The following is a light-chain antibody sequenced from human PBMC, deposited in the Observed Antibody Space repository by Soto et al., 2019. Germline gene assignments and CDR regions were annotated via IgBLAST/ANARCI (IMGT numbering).Light chain of an antibody. CDR2: TAS. V-gene: IGKV1-12*01. J-gene: IGKJ5*01. CDR1: QGINSW. CDR3: QQAMSFPIT. Sequence: DIQMTQSPSSVSASVGDRVTITCRASQGINSWLAWYQQKPGKASNLLIYTASSLQSGVPSRFSGSQSGTDFTLTISSLQPEDFATYYCQQAMSFPITFGQGTRLEIK.